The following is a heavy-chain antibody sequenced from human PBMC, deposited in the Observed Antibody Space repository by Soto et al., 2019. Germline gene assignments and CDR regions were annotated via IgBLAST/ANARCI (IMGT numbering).Heavy chain of an antibody. CDR1: GGSISSGGYY. Sequence: PSETLSLTCTVSGGSISSGGYYWSWIRQHPGKGLEWIGYIYYSGSTYYNPSLKSRVTISVDTSKNQFSLKLSSVTAADTAVHYCARAAHYSSPFRWFDPWGQGTLVTVSS. J-gene: IGHJ5*02. D-gene: IGHD6-13*01. V-gene: IGHV4-31*03. CDR2: IYYSGST. CDR3: ARAAHYSSPFRWFDP.